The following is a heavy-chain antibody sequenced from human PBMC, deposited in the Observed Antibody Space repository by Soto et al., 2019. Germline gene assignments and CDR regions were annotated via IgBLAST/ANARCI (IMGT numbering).Heavy chain of an antibody. D-gene: IGHD1-1*01. Sequence: EVQLVESGGGLVQPGGSLRLSCGASGFTFSNYWMHWVRQAPGEGLVWVSRINGDGSFTRFADSVKGRFTISRDNAKNTLYLQMNDLRPDDTAVYYCATWHEREHAFDVWGQGTTVTISS. CDR3: ATWHEREHAFDV. CDR2: INGDGSFT. CDR1: GFTFSNYW. V-gene: IGHV3-74*01. J-gene: IGHJ3*01.